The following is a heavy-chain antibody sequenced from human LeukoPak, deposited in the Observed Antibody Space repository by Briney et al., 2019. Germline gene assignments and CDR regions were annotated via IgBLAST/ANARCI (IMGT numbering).Heavy chain of an antibody. V-gene: IGHV3-11*06. CDR3: ARSGDYGWFDP. D-gene: IGHD4-17*01. CDR1: GFTFSDYY. CDR2: ISTSTTYI. J-gene: IGHJ5*02. Sequence: GGSLRLSCAASGFTFSDYYMSWIRQAPGKGLEWVSSISTSTTYIYYADSVEGRFTISRDSAKSSLYLQMNSLRAEDTAVYYCARSGDYGWFDPWGQGTLVTVSS.